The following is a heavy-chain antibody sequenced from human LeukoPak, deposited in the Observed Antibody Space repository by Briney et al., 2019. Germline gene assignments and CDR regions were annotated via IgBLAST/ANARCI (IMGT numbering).Heavy chain of an antibody. J-gene: IGHJ4*02. V-gene: IGHV4-39*01. Sequence: GALRLSCAASGFTFSSYGMSWIRQPPGKGLEWIGSIYYSGSTYYNPSLKSRVTISVDTSKNQFSLKLNSVTAADTAVYYCARHYCGGDCYRLDYWGQGTLVTVSS. CDR1: GFTFSSYG. CDR2: IYYSGST. CDR3: ARHYCGGDCYRLDY. D-gene: IGHD2-21*02.